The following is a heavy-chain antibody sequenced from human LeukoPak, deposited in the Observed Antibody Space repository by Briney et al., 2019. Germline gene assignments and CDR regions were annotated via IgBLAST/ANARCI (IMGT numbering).Heavy chain of an antibody. J-gene: IGHJ4*02. CDR1: GYSISSGYY. V-gene: IGHV4-38-2*02. CDR3: AREPIQYSSGWV. CDR2: IYHSGST. Sequence: SETLSLTCAVSGYSISSGYYWGWLRPPPGKGLKWIGSIYHSGSTYYNPSLKSRVTISVDPSKNQFSLKLSSVTAADTAVYYCAREPIQYSSGWVWGQGTLVTVSS. D-gene: IGHD6-19*01.